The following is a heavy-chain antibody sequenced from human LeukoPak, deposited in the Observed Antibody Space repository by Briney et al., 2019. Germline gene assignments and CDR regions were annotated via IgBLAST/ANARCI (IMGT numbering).Heavy chain of an antibody. J-gene: IGHJ4*02. D-gene: IGHD5-24*01. V-gene: IGHV4-4*02. CDR1: GGSISSSNW. CDR2: IYYGGST. Sequence: PSETLSLTCAVSGGSISSSNWWSWVRQPPGKGLEWLGEIYYGGSTNYNTSLKSRVTISVDTSKNQFSLKLSSVTAADTAVYYCARAGLEMATIPFYFDYWGQGTLVTVSS. CDR3: ARAGLEMATIPFYFDY.